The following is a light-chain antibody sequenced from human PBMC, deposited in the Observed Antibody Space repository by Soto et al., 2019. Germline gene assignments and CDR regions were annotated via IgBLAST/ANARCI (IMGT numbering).Light chain of an antibody. CDR3: QQYDNSPIT. J-gene: IGKJ5*01. CDR2: GAS. V-gene: IGKV3-20*01. CDR1: QSISSSF. Sequence: EIVLTQSPGILSLSPGERASLSSGASQSISSSFLAWYQQKPGQAPRLLIYGASSGATGIPDRFSGTGSETDFTLTISRLEPEDFAVYYCQQYDNSPITFGQGTRLEIK.